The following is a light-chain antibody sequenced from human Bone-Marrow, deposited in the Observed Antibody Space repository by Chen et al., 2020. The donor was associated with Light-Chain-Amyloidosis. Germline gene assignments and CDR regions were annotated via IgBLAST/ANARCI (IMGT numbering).Light chain of an antibody. J-gene: IGLJ2*01. Sequence: QSALTQPASVSGSPGQSITISCTGSSSDIGNYDFVSWFQQYPGKAPKLLIYGVSKRPSVVSTRFSGSKSGNTASLTISGLQAEDETDYYCCSYAGNTTVIFGAGTKLTVL. CDR3: CSYAGNTTVI. CDR2: GVS. V-gene: IGLV2-23*02. CDR1: SSDIGNYDF.